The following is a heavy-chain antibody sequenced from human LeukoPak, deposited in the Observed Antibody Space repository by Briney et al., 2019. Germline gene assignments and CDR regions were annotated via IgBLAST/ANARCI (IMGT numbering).Heavy chain of an antibody. CDR3: ARQCDAFDI. J-gene: IGHJ3*02. CDR1: GYSINSGYT. Sequence: SETLSLTCTVSGYSINSGYTWGWIRQPPGKGLEWIGNIYHSGSTYYNPSLKSRVTISVDTSKNQLSLKLSSVTAADTAVYYCARQCDAFDIWGQGTMVTVSS. D-gene: IGHD6-19*01. CDR2: IYHSGST. V-gene: IGHV4-38-2*02.